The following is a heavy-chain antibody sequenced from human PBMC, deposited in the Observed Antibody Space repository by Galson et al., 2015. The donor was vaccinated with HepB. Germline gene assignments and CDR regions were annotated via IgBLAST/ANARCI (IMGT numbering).Heavy chain of an antibody. J-gene: IGHJ4*02. V-gene: IGHV3-74*01. CDR3: ARVYYFDY. Sequence: SLRLSCAASGFTFSNYWMHWVRQAPGKGLVWVSRINNDGSSTNYADSVKGRFTIYRDNAENTLYLQMNSLTAEDTAVYYCARVYYFDYWGQGTLVTVSS. CDR1: GFTFSNYW. CDR2: INNDGSST.